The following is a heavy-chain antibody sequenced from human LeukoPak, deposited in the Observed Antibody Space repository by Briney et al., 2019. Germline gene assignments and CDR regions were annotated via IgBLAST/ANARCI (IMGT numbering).Heavy chain of an antibody. V-gene: IGHV3-23*01. J-gene: IGHJ4*02. CDR3: AKDLGWELPAEAY. CDR1: GFTFKNYV. D-gene: IGHD1-26*01. Sequence: SGGSLRLSCVASGFTFKNYVMNWVRQAPGKGLEWLATIYGSGVSISYADSVKGRFTISRDNSNNTLYLQMNSLRAEDTAMYYRAKDLGWELPAEAYWGQGILVTVSS. CDR2: IYGSGVSI.